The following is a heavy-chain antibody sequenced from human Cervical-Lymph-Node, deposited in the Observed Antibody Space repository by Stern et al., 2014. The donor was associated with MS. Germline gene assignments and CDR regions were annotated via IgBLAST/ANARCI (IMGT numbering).Heavy chain of an antibody. J-gene: IGHJ4*02. V-gene: IGHV2-70*04. CDR2: IDWNDKT. Sequence: QVTLTESGPALVKPTQTLTLTCTFSGFSLVTSGVRVSWIRQPPGKALEWLARIDWNDKTFYNTSLMTRLTISKDTSKNQVVLTMTNVDPVDTATYYCARMMGSGYRHYFDYWGQGTPVTVS. CDR3: ARMMGSGYRHYFDY. D-gene: IGHD3-3*01. CDR1: GFSLVTSGVR.